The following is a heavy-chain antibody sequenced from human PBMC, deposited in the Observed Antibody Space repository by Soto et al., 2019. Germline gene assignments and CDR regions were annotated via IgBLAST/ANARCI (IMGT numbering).Heavy chain of an antibody. D-gene: IGHD6-13*01. CDR1: GYTFTSYG. CDR2: ISPYNGNT. V-gene: IGHV1-18*01. Sequence: QVQLVQSGAEVRKPGASVKVSCRASGYTFTSYGITWVRQPPEQGLEGMGWISPYNGNTNYAQKVQGRVTMTTDTSTSAAYMELRSLRSDDTAVYYCAGDEAAHTFDPWGQGILVTVSS. CDR3: AGDEAAHTFDP. J-gene: IGHJ5*02.